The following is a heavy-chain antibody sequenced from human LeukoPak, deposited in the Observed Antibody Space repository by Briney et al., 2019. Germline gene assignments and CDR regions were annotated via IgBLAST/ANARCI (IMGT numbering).Heavy chain of an antibody. D-gene: IGHD2-15*01. V-gene: IGHV3-23*01. CDR1: GFTFSSYA. Sequence: PGGSLRLSCAASGFTFSSYAMSWVRQAPGKGLEWVSAISGSGGSTYYADSVKGRFTISRDNSKNTLYLQVNSLRAEDTAVYYCAKETYYCSGGSCYSGYFDYWGQGTLVTVSS. CDR2: ISGSGGST. CDR3: AKETYYCSGGSCYSGYFDY. J-gene: IGHJ4*02.